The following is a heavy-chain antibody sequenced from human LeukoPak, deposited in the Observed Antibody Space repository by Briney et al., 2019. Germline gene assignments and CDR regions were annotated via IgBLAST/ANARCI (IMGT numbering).Heavy chain of an antibody. CDR2: IYHTGST. D-gene: IGHD5-18*01. CDR3: ASGRKYTSGYRVTELGSGYSDY. CDR1: GDSISSNNW. J-gene: IGHJ4*02. V-gene: IGHV4-4*02. Sequence: SETLSLTCAVSGDSISSNNWWTWVRQPPGQGLEWIGEIYHTGSTNYNPSLTSRVTISIDTSKNQFSLELRSVTAADTAVYYCASGRKYTSGYRVTELGSGYSDYWGQGTLVTVSS.